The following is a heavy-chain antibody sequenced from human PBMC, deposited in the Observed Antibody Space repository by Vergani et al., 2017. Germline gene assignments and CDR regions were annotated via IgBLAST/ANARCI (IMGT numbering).Heavy chain of an antibody. CDR3: ARGYLIAAAGPNWFDP. CDR1: GGSISSGGYY. Sequence: QVQLQESGPGLVKPSQTLSLTCTVSGGSISSGGYYWSWIRQPPGKGLEWIGEINHSGSTNYNPSLKSRVTISVDTSKNQFSLKLSSVTAADTAVYYCARGYLIAAAGPNWFDPWGQGTLVTVSS. CDR2: INHSGST. V-gene: IGHV4-31*03. D-gene: IGHD6-13*01. J-gene: IGHJ5*02.